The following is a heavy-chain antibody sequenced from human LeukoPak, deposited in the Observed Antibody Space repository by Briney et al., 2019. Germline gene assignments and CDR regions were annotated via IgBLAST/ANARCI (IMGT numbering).Heavy chain of an antibody. CDR1: GFTFSSSA. Sequence: PGGSLRLSCAASGFTFSSSAMSWVRQAPGKGLEWVSAISNNGGYTYYADSVQGRFTISRDNSKSTLCLQVNSLRAEDTAVYYCAKLNRAAAGYPCYWGQGTLVTVSS. D-gene: IGHD6-13*01. V-gene: IGHV3-23*01. J-gene: IGHJ4*02. CDR2: ISNNGGYT. CDR3: AKLNRAAAGYPCY.